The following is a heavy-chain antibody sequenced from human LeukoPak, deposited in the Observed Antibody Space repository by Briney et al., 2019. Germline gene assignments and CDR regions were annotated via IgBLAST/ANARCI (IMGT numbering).Heavy chain of an antibody. J-gene: IGHJ4*02. D-gene: IGHD3-10*01. CDR2: INHSGST. CDR1: GGSFSGYY. CDR3: ERGWDYYGSGSYYYVY. Sequence: SETLSLTCAVYGGSFSGYYWSWIRQPPGKGLEWIGEINHSGSTNYNPSLKSRVTISVDTSKNQFSLKLSSVTAADTAVYYCERGWDYYGSGSYYYVYWGQGTLVTVSS. V-gene: IGHV4-34*01.